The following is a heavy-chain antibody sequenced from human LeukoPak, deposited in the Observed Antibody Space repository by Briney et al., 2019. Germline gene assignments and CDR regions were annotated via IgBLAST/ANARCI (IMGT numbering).Heavy chain of an antibody. V-gene: IGHV4-34*01. CDR2: INHSGST. D-gene: IGHD3-9*01. CDR3: ARGGYFDWLLT. J-gene: IGHJ5*02. CDR1: GGSFSGYY. Sequence: PSETLSLTCAVYGGSFSGYYWSWIRQPPGKGLEWIGEINHSGSTNYNPSLKSRVTISVDTSKNQFSLKLSSVTAADTAVYYCARGGYFDWLLTWGQGTLVTVSS.